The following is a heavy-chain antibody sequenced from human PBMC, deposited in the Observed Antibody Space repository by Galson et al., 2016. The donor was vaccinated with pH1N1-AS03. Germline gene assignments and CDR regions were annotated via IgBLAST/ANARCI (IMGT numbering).Heavy chain of an antibody. CDR2: FDPDDSFT. V-gene: IGHV5-10-1*01. CDR3: ARLPVPPATYGLDV. CDR1: GYGFSSYC. D-gene: IGHD2-2*01. J-gene: IGHJ6*02. Sequence: QSGAEVKKPGESLRISCDASGYGFSSYCITWVRQMPGEGLEWIGTFDPDDSFTNYSPSFQGHVTFSADRSSTTAYQQWSSLQAADTAMHYCARLPVPPATYGLDVWGQGTTVIVSS.